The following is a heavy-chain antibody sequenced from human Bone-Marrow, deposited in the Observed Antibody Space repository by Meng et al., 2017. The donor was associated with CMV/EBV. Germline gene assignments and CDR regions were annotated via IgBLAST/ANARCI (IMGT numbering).Heavy chain of an antibody. V-gene: IGHV1-8*01. D-gene: IGHD6-6*01. CDR1: GYTFTSYD. CDR3: ARNQASSSSNAFDI. J-gene: IGHJ3*02. CDR2: MNPNSGNT. Sequence: ASVKVSCKASGYTFTSYDINWVRQATGQGLEWMGWMNPNSGNTGYAQKFQGRVTMTRNTSISTAYMELSSLRSEDTAVYYCARNQASSSSNAFDIWGQGTMVTFSS.